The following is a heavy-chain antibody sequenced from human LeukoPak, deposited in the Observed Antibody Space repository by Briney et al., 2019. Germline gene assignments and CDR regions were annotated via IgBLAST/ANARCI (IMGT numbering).Heavy chain of an antibody. J-gene: IGHJ4*02. CDR3: AKGQMVRELLLVDY. CDR2: ISYDGSNK. V-gene: IGHV3-30*18. CDR1: GFTFSSYG. D-gene: IGHD3-10*01. Sequence: GGSLRLSCAASGFTFSSYGMHWVRQAPGKGLEWVAVISYDGSNKYYADSVKGRFTTSRDNSKNTLYLQMNSLRAEDTAVYYCAKGQMVRELLLVDYWGQGTLVTVSS.